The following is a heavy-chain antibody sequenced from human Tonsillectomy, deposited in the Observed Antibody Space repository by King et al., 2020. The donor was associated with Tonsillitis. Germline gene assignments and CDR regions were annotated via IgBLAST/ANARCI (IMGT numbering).Heavy chain of an antibody. CDR1: GGSISSYY. V-gene: IGHV4-59*01. Sequence: QLQESGPGLVKPSETLSLTCTVSGGSISSYYWSWIRQPPGKGLEWIGYIYYSWSTNYNPSLKSPVTISVDTSKNQFSLKLSAVTAADTAVYYCAGDQNYYDSSSYYRGGFDYWGQGTLVTVSS. CDR3: AGDQNYYDSSSYYRGGFDY. D-gene: IGHD3-22*01. CDR2: IYYSWST. J-gene: IGHJ4*02.